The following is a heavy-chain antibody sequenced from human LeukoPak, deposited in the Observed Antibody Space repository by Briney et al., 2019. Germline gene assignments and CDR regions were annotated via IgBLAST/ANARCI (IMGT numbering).Heavy chain of an antibody. CDR1: GFTFSSYA. CDR2: ISYDGSNK. D-gene: IGHD3-3*01. V-gene: IGHV3-30-3*01. J-gene: IGHJ4*02. Sequence: PGGSLRLSCAASGFTFSSYAMHWVRQAPGKGLEWVAVISYDGSNKYYADSVKGRFTISRDNSKNTLYLQMNSLRAEDTAVYYCAKGSAYDFWSGYYEDYWGQGTLVTVSS. CDR3: AKGSAYDFWSGYYEDY.